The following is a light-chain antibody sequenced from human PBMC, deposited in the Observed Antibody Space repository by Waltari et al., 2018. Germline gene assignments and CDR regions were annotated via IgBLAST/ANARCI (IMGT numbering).Light chain of an antibody. CDR3: QRANSFPIT. Sequence: DIQMTQSPSSVSASVGDRVTITCRASQDIGNRLAWYQQKPGKAPNLLIYGTSSLQTGVPSRFSGSGSGTEFTLTISSLQPEDFATYYCQRANSFPITFGPGTKVDVK. CDR2: GTS. CDR1: QDIGNR. V-gene: IGKV1-12*01. J-gene: IGKJ3*01.